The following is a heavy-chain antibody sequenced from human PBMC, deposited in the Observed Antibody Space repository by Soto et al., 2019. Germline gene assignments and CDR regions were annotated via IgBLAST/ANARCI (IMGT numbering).Heavy chain of an antibody. CDR3: ARDVTMIVVEDPNWFDP. V-gene: IGHV1-18*01. Sequence: ASVKVSCKASGYTFTSYGICWVRQAPGQGLEWMGWISAYNGNTNYAQKLQGRVTMTTDTSTSTAYMELRSLRSDDTAVYYCARDVTMIVVEDPNWFDPWGQGTLVTVSS. D-gene: IGHD3-22*01. CDR1: GYTFTSYG. J-gene: IGHJ5*02. CDR2: ISAYNGNT.